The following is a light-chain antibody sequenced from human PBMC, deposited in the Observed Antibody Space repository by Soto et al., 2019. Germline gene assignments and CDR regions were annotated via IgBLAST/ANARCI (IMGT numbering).Light chain of an antibody. Sequence: EIVLTQSPGILSLSPGERATLSCRASQSVSSYLAWYQQKPGQAPRLLIYDASNRATGIPARFSGSGSGTDCTLTISRLEPEDFAVYYCQLYSRSPRQITFGQGTRLEIK. CDR3: QLYSRSPRQIT. CDR1: QSVSSY. J-gene: IGKJ5*01. V-gene: IGKV3-20*01. CDR2: DAS.